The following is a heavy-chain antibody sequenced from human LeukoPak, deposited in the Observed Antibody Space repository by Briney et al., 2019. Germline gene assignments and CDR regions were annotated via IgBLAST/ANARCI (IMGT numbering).Heavy chain of an antibody. CDR3: ATSRPPSPYGDYSLGWFDP. J-gene: IGHJ5*02. D-gene: IGHD4-17*01. Sequence: ASVKVSCKVSGYTLTELSMHWVRQAPGKGLEWMGGFDPEDGETIYAQKFQGRVTTTEDTSTDTAYMELSSLRSEDTAVYYCATSRPPSPYGDYSLGWFDPWGQGTLVTVSS. V-gene: IGHV1-24*01. CDR1: GYTLTELS. CDR2: FDPEDGET.